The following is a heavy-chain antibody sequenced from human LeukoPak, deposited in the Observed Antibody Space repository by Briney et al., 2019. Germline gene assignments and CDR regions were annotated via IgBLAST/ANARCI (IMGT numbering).Heavy chain of an antibody. V-gene: IGHV3-64D*09. D-gene: IGHD4/OR15-4a*01. CDR1: GFTFSSYA. Sequence: PGGSLRLSCSASGFTFSSYAMYWVRQAPGKGLEYVSSISSNGAGTLYADSVKGRFTISRDNSKNTLYLQMSSLRPEDTAVYYCVKDRTMDYWGQGTLVTVSS. J-gene: IGHJ4*02. CDR2: ISSNGAGT. CDR3: VKDRTMDY.